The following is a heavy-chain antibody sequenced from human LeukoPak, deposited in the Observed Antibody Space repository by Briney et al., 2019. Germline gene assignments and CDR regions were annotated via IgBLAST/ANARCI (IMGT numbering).Heavy chain of an antibody. J-gene: IGHJ4*02. D-gene: IGHD4-17*01. CDR2: ISGSGETI. CDR3: AKAAGDGDYVRGYYFDY. Sequence: GGSLRLSCAASGFQFRSSAMAWVRLTPGKGLEWVSSISGSGETIHIADSVKGRFVISRDNAKNSLYLQMNSLRAEDMALYYCAKAAGDGDYVRGYYFDYWGQGTLVTVSS. V-gene: IGHV3-23*01. CDR1: GFQFRSSA.